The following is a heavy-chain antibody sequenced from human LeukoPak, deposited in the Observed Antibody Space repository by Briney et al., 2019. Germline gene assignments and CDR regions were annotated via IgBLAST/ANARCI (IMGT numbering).Heavy chain of an antibody. CDR3: AKDLGYCSGGSCYPAFYFDY. J-gene: IGHJ4*02. D-gene: IGHD2-15*01. CDR2: ISGSGGST. Sequence: GGSLRLSCAASGFTFSSYAMSWVRQAPGKGLEWVSAISGSGGSTYYADSVKGRFTISRDNSKNTLYLQMNCLRAEDTAVYYCAKDLGYCSGGSCYPAFYFDYWGQGTLVTVSS. V-gene: IGHV3-23*01. CDR1: GFTFSSYA.